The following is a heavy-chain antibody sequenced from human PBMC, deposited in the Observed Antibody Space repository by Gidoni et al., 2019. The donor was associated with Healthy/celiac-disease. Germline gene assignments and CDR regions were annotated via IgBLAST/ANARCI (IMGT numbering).Heavy chain of an antibody. Sequence: QVQLQESGPGLVQPSQTLSLTCTVSGGSISSGSYYWSWIRQPAGKGLEWIGRIYTSGSTNYNPSLKSRVTISVDTAKNQFSLKLSSVTAADTAVYYCARRTTPALDAFDIWGQGTMVTVSS. CDR1: GGSISSGSYY. D-gene: IGHD4-17*01. V-gene: IGHV4-61*02. CDR2: IYTSGST. J-gene: IGHJ3*02. CDR3: ARRTTPALDAFDI.